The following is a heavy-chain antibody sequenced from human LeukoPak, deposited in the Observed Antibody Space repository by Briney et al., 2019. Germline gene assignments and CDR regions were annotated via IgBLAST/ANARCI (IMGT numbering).Heavy chain of an antibody. CDR3: ASPRYNWNYPDV. J-gene: IGHJ6*03. CDR2: ISPNTGDT. CDR1: GYTFTDYY. Sequence: GASEKVSCKAAGYTFTDYYLHWVRQAPGQGLEWMGWISPNTGDTNYAQKFQGRVTMTRDTSISTAYMELSSLRTDDTAVYYCASPRYNWNYPDVWGKGTTVTVSS. V-gene: IGHV1-2*02. D-gene: IGHD1-20*01.